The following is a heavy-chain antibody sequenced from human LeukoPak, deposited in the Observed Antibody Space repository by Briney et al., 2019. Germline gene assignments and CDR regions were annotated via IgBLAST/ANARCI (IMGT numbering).Heavy chain of an antibody. V-gene: IGHV1-46*01. CDR3: ASNYYDSSGYNYFDY. Sequence: ASVKVSCKASGYTFTGYYMHWVRQAPGQGLEWMGIINPSGGSTSYAQKFQGRVTMTRDTSTSTVYMELSSLRSEDTAVYYCASNYYDSSGYNYFDYWGQGTLVTVSS. D-gene: IGHD3-22*01. CDR2: INPSGGST. CDR1: GYTFTGYY. J-gene: IGHJ4*02.